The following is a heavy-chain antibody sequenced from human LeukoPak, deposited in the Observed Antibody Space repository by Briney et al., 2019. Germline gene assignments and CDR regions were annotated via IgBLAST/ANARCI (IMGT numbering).Heavy chain of an antibody. CDR1: GFTFSSYA. J-gene: IGHJ6*03. D-gene: IGHD3-16*01. CDR3: AKDLAYYYYYYMDV. V-gene: IGHV3-23*01. Sequence: GGSLRLSCAASGFTFSSYAMSWVRQAPGKGLEWVSSISGSGGSTYYADSRKGRFTISRDNSKNTLYLQKNSLRAEDTAVYYCAKDLAYYYYYYMDVWGKGTTVTVSS. CDR2: ISGSGGST.